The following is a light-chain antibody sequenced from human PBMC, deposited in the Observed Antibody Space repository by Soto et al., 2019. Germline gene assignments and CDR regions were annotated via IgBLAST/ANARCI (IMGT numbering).Light chain of an antibody. CDR3: SSYTSSSTYV. Sequence: QSVLTQPASVSGSPGQSITISCTGTSSDVGVYNHVSWYQHHPGKAPQLMIYEVTNRPSGVSRRFSGSKSGNTASLTISGLQAEDEAHYYCSSYTSSSTYVFGTGTKVTVL. CDR1: SSDVGVYNH. V-gene: IGLV2-14*01. J-gene: IGLJ1*01. CDR2: EVT.